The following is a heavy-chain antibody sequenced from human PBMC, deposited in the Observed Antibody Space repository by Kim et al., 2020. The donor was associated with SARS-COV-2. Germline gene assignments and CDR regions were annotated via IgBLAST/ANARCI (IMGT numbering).Heavy chain of an antibody. CDR3: ARDLADYYGSGSYRGENWFDP. Sequence: GGSLRLSCAASGFTFSSYGMHWVRQAPGKGLEWVAVIWYDGSNKYYADSVKGRFTISRDNSKNTLYLQMNSLRAEDTAVYYCARDLADYYGSGSYRGENWFDPWGQGTLVTVSS. V-gene: IGHV3-33*01. CDR1: GFTFSSYG. J-gene: IGHJ5*02. D-gene: IGHD3-10*01. CDR2: IWYDGSNK.